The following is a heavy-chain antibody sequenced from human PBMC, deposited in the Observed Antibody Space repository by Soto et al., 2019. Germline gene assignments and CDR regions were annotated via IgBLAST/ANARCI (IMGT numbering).Heavy chain of an antibody. J-gene: IGHJ4*02. CDR1: GYSFATYW. D-gene: IGHD2-2*02. Sequence: PGESLKISCKGSGYSFATYWIGWVRQMPGKGLEWMGIIYPGDSDTRYSPSFRGQVTISADKSISTAYLQWSSLKASDTAMYYCATGGYCSSTSCYSFFDYWGQGTLVTVSS. CDR2: IYPGDSDT. CDR3: ATGGYCSSTSCYSFFDY. V-gene: IGHV5-51*01.